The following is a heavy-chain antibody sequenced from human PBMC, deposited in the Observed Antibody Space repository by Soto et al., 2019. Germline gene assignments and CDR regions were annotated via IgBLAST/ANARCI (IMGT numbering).Heavy chain of an antibody. J-gene: IGHJ6*03. V-gene: IGHV3-48*01. CDR1: GFLFSAYN. D-gene: IGHD3-10*01. Sequence: PGGSMRLSFAASGFLFSAYNMNWVRTAPGKGLEWVSFIGSSGSTIYDAESVKGRFTISRDNAKNSLYLEMNSLRVEDTAVYYCARDVTMVRGVIWSYYMDVWGKGTTVTVSS. CDR3: ARDVTMVRGVIWSYYMDV. CDR2: IGSSGSTI.